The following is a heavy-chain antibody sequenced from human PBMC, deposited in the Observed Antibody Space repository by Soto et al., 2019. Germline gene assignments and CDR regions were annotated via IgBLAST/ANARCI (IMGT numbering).Heavy chain of an antibody. V-gene: IGHV3-11*06. CDR3: GREMAGGAAGAPYGWFDP. J-gene: IGHJ5*02. D-gene: IGHD6-19*01. CDR1: GFNFSDYY. CDR2: ISISSSYT. Sequence: GGSQSLSCTASGFNFSDYYMSWIRQAPGKGLEWVSYISISSSYTNYADSVKGRFTISRENAKNSLYLQMNSLSDEDTAVYYCGREMAGGAAGAPYGWFDPWGQGTMVSVSS.